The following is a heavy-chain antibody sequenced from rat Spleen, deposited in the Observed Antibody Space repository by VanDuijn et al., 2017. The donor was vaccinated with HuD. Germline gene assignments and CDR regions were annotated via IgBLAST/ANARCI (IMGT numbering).Heavy chain of an antibody. D-gene: IGHD1-11*01. CDR2: ISPSGGST. CDR1: GFTFSDYY. V-gene: IGHV5-27*01. Sequence: EVQLVESDGGLVQPGRSLKLSCAASGFTFSDYYMAWVRQAPTKGLEWVASISPSGGSTYYRDSVKGRFTISRDNAKSTLYLQMDSLRSEDTATYYCATALGEGNWFAYWGQGTLVTVSS. J-gene: IGHJ3*01. CDR3: ATALGEGNWFAY.